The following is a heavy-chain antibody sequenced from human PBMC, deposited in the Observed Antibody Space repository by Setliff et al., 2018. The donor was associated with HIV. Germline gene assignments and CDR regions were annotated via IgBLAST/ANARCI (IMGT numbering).Heavy chain of an antibody. Sequence: SCKASGYTFTGYYMHWVRQAPGKALEYVSAISTDGDGTYYADSVKGRFTISRDNSKNTLYLQMNSLRTEDTAVYFCARVRARYSSSWSFDYWGQGTPVTVSS. CDR2: ISTDGDGT. CDR1: GYTFTGYY. D-gene: IGHD6-13*01. CDR3: ARVRARYSSSWSFDY. J-gene: IGHJ4*02. V-gene: IGHV3-64*02.